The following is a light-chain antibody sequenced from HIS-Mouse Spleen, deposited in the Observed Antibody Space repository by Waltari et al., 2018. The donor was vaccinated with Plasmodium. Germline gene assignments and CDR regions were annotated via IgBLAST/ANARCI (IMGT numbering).Light chain of an antibody. J-gene: IGKJ1*01. Sequence: DIQMTHSPSSLSESLGDRVTITCRASQSISNYLTWYQQKPGKAPKFLIYAASTLQSGVPSRFSGSGSGTDFTLTISSLQPEDFATYYCQQSYSTWTFGQGTKVEIK. CDR3: QQSYSTWT. CDR2: AAS. V-gene: IGKV1-39*01. CDR1: QSISNY.